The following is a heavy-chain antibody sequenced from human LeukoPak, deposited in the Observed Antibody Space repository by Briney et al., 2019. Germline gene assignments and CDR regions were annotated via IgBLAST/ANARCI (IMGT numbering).Heavy chain of an antibody. Sequence: GGSLRLSCVGSGFSFSASRMHWVRQAPGKGLEWLGHIRHDATHTEYADSVKGRLTISRDNSNNTLFLQIRRVRGDDMAVYFCAKDMAYQLLYHFDSWGQGTLVTVSS. J-gene: IGHJ4*02. D-gene: IGHD2-21*01. CDR1: GFSFSASR. CDR3: AKDMAYQLLYHFDS. CDR2: IRHDATHT. V-gene: IGHV3-30*02.